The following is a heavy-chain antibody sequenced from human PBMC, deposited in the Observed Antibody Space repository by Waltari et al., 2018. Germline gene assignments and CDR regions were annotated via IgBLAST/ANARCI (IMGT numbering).Heavy chain of an antibody. J-gene: IGHJ6*02. CDR1: GFTFTSAW. Sequence: EGQLVASGGDLVKPGGSLRLPCAASGFTFTSAWMHCVRRAPGKVLEWVGRIKSKTDGGATDYAAPVKGRFTISRDDSKNTLCLQMNSLITEDTAVYYCTTGPYYDFWSGYRYDMDVWGQGTTVTVSS. CDR2: IKSKTDGGAT. V-gene: IGHV3-15*01. CDR3: TTGPYYDFWSGYRYDMDV. D-gene: IGHD3-3*01.